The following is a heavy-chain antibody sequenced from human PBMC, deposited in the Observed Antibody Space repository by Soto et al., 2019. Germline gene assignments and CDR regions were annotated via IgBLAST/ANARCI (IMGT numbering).Heavy chain of an antibody. CDR3: VRFTRWRPVRRNYSFYYEMDV. CDR1: GFTFNIYE. D-gene: IGHD3-10*01. Sequence: EVQLVESGGGLVQPGGSLRLSCAASGFTFNIYEMNWVRQAPGKGLEGVSYISSSGDNLYYADSVKGRFTISRDNARNSLHLQKNSLRAEDTAVYHCVRFTRWRPVRRNYSFYYEMDVWGQGTSVTVSS. CDR2: ISSSGDNL. V-gene: IGHV3-48*03. J-gene: IGHJ6*02.